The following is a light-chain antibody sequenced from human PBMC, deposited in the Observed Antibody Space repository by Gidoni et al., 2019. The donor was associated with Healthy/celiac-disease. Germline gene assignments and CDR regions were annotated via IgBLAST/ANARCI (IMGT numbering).Light chain of an antibody. Sequence: ELVMTHSQATLSVSPGERATLSCRASQSVSSNLAWYQQKPGQAPRLLIYGASTRATGIPARFSGSGSGTEFTLTISSLQSEDFAVYYCQQYNNWPPGDSFGQGTKLEIK. CDR2: GAS. V-gene: IGKV3-15*01. J-gene: IGKJ2*03. CDR1: QSVSSN. CDR3: QQYNNWPPGDS.